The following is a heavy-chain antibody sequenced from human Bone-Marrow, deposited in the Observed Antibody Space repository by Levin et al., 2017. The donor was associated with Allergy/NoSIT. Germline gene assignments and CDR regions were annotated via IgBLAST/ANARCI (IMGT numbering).Heavy chain of an antibody. Sequence: GGSLRLSCAASAFVFRSNWMAWVRQAPGKGLEWVANIKQDGSEKYYVDSVKGRFTISRDNAKNSLFLQMNSLRAEDTAVYYCASLNRGYYYPFDAFEMWGRGTLVTVSS. CDR3: ASLNRGYYYPFDAFEM. J-gene: IGHJ3*02. CDR1: AFVFRSNW. D-gene: IGHD3-10*01. CDR2: IKQDGSEK. V-gene: IGHV3-7*01.